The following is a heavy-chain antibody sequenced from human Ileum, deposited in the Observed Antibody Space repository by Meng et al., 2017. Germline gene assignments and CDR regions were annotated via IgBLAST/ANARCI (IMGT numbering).Heavy chain of an antibody. J-gene: IGHJ1*01. Sequence: VQLHQWGEGWLKPSEPLSLTCVVLVEFLNDHWWSWIRQTPGKGLEWIGEISHYGKTNYNPSLKSRVMISLDTSRDQFSLRLTSVTAADAAVYYCARVDFRGDSRDSCGLSHWGQGTLVTVSS. CDR2: ISHYGKT. CDR3: ARVDFRGDSRDSCGLSH. CDR1: VEFLNDHW. D-gene: IGHD3-22*01. V-gene: IGHV4-34*01.